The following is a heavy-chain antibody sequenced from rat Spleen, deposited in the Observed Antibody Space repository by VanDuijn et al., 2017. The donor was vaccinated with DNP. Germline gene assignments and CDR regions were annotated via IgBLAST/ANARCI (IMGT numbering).Heavy chain of an antibody. V-gene: IGHV4-2*01. Sequence: EVKLVESGGGLVQPGRSLKLSCAASGFNFNDYWMGWVRQAPGKGLEWIGEINKDSSAKNYSPSLKDKFTISRDNAQNTLYLQMSTVGSEDTAIYCCARGPNYGVHVDFLDYWGQGVMVTVSS. J-gene: IGHJ2*01. CDR2: INKDSSAK. D-gene: IGHD1-11*01. CDR1: GFNFNDYW. CDR3: ARGPNYGVHVDFLDY.